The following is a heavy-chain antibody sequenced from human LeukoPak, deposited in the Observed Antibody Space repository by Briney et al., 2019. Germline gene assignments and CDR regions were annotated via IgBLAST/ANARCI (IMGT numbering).Heavy chain of an antibody. J-gene: IGHJ4*02. D-gene: IGHD3-10*01. CDR1: GFTFNTYG. Sequence: PGRSLRLSCAASGFTFNTYGMHCVRQAPGKGLEWVAVISNDGFNKYYTDSVKGRFTISRDNSKNTVYLQMNSLRAEDTAVYYCAKEWIRGVINYWGQGTLVTVSS. CDR2: ISNDGFNK. CDR3: AKEWIRGVINY. V-gene: IGHV3-30*18.